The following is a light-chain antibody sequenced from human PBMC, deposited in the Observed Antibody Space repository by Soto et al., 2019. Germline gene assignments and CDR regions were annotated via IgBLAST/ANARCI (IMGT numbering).Light chain of an antibody. V-gene: IGKV1-39*01. CDR3: QQSDSTPSIT. J-gene: IGKJ5*01. Sequence: DIQMTQSPSSLSASVRDRVTITCRASQSISSYLNWYQQKPGKAPKLLIYAASSLQSGVPSRFSGSGSGTDFTLTISSLQPEDFATYYCQQSDSTPSITFGQGTRLENK. CDR2: AAS. CDR1: QSISSY.